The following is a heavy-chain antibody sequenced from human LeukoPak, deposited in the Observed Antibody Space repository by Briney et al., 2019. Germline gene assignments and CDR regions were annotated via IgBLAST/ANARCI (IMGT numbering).Heavy chain of an antibody. CDR2: VGSADAT. CDR1: GFTFSDYA. D-gene: IGHD2-8*01. J-gene: IGHJ3*02. Sequence: GGFLRLSCAASGFTFSDYAMNWVRQAPGKGLEWVSCVGSADATYYTDSVKGRFSASRDNSKNTLSLQMNSLRLEDTAVYYRAKDAWSMNGIYDPFDIWGQGIMVTVSS. V-gene: IGHV3-23*01. CDR3: AKDAWSMNGIYDPFDI.